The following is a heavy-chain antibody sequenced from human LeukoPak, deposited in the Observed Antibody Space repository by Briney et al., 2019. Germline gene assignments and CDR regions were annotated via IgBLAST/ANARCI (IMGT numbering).Heavy chain of an antibody. CDR2: INHSGST. CDR3: ARSEFKGHPSILRLGELSPIPYFDY. V-gene: IGHV4-34*01. D-gene: IGHD3-16*02. CDR1: GGSFSGYY. Sequence: PSETLSLTCAVYGGSFSGYYWSWIRQPPGKGLEWIGEINHSGSTNYNPSLKSRVTISVDTSKNQFSLKLSSVTAADTAVYYCARSEFKGHPSILRLGELSPIPYFDYWGQGTLVTVSS. J-gene: IGHJ4*02.